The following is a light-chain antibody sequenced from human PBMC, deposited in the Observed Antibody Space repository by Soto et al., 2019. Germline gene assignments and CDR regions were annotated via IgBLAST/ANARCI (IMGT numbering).Light chain of an antibody. CDR2: SNN. V-gene: IGLV1-44*01. CDR3: AAWDDSLNGWV. J-gene: IGLJ2*01. CDR1: SSNIGSNT. Sequence: QSVLTQPPSASGTPGQRVTISCSGSSSNIGSNTVNWYQQLPGTAPKLRIYSNNQRPSGVPDRFSGSKSGTSASLAISGLQCEDEADYYCAAWDDSLNGWVFGGGTKVTVL.